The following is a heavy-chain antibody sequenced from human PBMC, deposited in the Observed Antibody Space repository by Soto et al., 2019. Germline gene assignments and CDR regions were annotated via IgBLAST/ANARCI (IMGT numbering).Heavy chain of an antibody. CDR3: ALLLSDIFPRDVFYI. J-gene: IGHJ3*02. CDR2: IDWDDDK. V-gene: IGHV2-70*01. Sequence: SGPTLVNPTQTLTLTCTFSGFSLSTSGMCVSWIRQPPGKALEWLALIDWDDDKYYSTSLKTRLTISKDTSKNQVVLTMTNMDPVDTATYYCALLLSDIFPRDVFYIWAQGSLVPVSS. CDR1: GFSLSTSGMC. D-gene: IGHD2-15*01.